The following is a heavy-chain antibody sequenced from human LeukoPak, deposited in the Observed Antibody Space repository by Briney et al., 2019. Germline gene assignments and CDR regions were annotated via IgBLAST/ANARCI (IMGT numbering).Heavy chain of an antibody. CDR3: ARQTGSGLFILP. CDR2: IYYSGNT. D-gene: IGHD3/OR15-3a*01. CDR1: GGSISSSSYY. Sequence: PSETLSLTCAVSGGSISSSSYYWGWIRQPPGKGLEWIGSIYYSGNTYYNASLKSQVSISIDTSKNQFSLRLTSVTAADTAVYYCARQTGSGLFILPGGQGTLVTVSS. V-gene: IGHV4-39*01. J-gene: IGHJ4*02.